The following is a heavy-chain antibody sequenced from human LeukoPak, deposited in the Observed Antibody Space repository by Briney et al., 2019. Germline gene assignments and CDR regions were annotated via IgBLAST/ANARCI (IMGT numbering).Heavy chain of an antibody. Sequence: SETLSLTCAVYGGSFSGYYWSWIRQPPGKGLEWIGEINHSGSTNYNPSLKSRVTISVDTSKNQFSLKLSSVTAADTAVYYCARDLRSGWYGDMDYWGQGTLVTVSS. CDR2: INHSGST. J-gene: IGHJ4*02. V-gene: IGHV4-34*01. CDR3: ARDLRSGWYGDMDY. CDR1: GGSFSGYY. D-gene: IGHD6-19*01.